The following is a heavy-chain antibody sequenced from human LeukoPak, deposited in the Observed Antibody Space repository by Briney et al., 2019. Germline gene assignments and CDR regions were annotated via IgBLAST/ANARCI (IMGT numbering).Heavy chain of an antibody. D-gene: IGHD3-10*01. J-gene: IGHJ5*02. CDR3: ARDSPGGYYYGSGSSLRWFDP. V-gene: IGHV1-24*01. CDR1: GYTLAELS. CDR2: FDPEDGET. Sequence: ASVKVSCKVSGYTLAELSMHWVRQAPGKGLEWMGGFDPEDGETIYAQKFQGRVTMTEDTSTDTAYMELSSLRSEDTAVYYCARDSPGGYYYGSGSSLRWFDPWGQGTLVTVSS.